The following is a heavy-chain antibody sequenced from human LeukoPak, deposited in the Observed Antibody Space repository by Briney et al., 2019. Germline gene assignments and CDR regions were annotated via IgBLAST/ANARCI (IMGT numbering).Heavy chain of an antibody. CDR1: GFTFSDSL. V-gene: IGHV3-73*01. Sequence: PGGSLRLSCAASGFTFSDSLIHWVRQASGKGLEWVGRIRSKTNNYATAYAASVNGRFTISRDDSKHTAYLQMNSLKTEDTAVYYCTRQDCSGGPCSFVDYWGQGTLVTVSS. D-gene: IGHD2-15*01. CDR3: TRQDCSGGPCSFVDY. J-gene: IGHJ4*02. CDR2: IRSKTNNYAT.